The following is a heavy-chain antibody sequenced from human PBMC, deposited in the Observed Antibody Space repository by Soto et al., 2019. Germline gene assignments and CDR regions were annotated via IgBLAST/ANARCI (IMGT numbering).Heavy chain of an antibody. D-gene: IGHD3-16*02. J-gene: IGHJ6*02. V-gene: IGHV3-30*18. Sequence: QVQLVESGGGVVQPGRSLTLSCAASGFTFSSYGIHWVRQAPGKGLEWVAVISYDGNNKYYADSVKGRFTISRDNSKNELYLQMNSLRAEDTAVYYCAKDQGGYDYVWGSYRSAYGMDVLGQGTTVTVSS. CDR2: ISYDGNNK. CDR1: GFTFSSYG. CDR3: AKDQGGYDYVWGSYRSAYGMDV.